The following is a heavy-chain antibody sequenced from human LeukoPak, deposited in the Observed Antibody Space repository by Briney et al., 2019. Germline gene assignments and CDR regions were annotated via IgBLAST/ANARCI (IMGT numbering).Heavy chain of an antibody. CDR3: ARLYQADDAFDI. Sequence: SETLSLTCAVSGGSISSSNWWSWVRQPPGKGLEWIGEIYHSGSTNYNPSPKSRVTISVDKSKNQFSLELSSVTAADTAVYYCARLYQADDAFDIWGQGTMVTVSS. CDR1: GGSISSSNW. J-gene: IGHJ3*02. D-gene: IGHD2-2*02. V-gene: IGHV4-4*02. CDR2: IYHSGST.